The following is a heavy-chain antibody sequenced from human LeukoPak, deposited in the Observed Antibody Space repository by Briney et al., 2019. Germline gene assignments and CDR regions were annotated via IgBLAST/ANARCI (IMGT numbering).Heavy chain of an antibody. J-gene: IGHJ6*02. V-gene: IGHV3-23*01. CDR3: AKDSAPTVTTWYGGVSTYYYGMDV. CDR2: ISGSGGST. Sequence: QSGGSLRLSCAASGFTVSSYAMRWVRQAPGKGLEWVPAISGSGGSTYYADCVKGRFTISRDNSKNTLYLQMNSLRAEDTAVYYCAKDSAPTVTTWYGGVSTYYYGMDVWGQGTTVTVSS. CDR1: GFTVSSYA. D-gene: IGHD4-17*01.